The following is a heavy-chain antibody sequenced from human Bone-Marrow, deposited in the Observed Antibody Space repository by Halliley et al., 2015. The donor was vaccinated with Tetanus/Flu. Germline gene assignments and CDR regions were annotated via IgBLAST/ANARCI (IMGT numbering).Heavy chain of an antibody. V-gene: IGHV3-11*06. Sequence: SLRLSCAVNGGSLSGNYMSWIRQAPGKGLEWVAYISGSGRHTNYADSVRGRFTISRDNAMKSVYLQMNSLRGDDTAVYYRAREMTVNAMDVWGQGTTVTVSS. CDR1: GGSLSGNY. CDR3: AREMTVNAMDV. CDR2: ISGSGRHT. D-gene: IGHD4-17*01. J-gene: IGHJ6*02.